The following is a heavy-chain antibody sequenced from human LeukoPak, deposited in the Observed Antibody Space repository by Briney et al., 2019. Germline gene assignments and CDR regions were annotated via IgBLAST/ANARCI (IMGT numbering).Heavy chain of an antibody. V-gene: IGHV3-23*01. D-gene: IGHD1-26*01. CDR2: ITGNGGST. CDR3: ARDSGSYLQPTDY. Sequence: PGGSLRLSCAASGFTFRTYAMTWVRQAPGKGLEWVSSITGNGGSTYYADFVKGRFTISRDNSKNTLYLQMDSLRAEDTAVYHCARDSGSYLQPTDYWGQGTLVTVSS. CDR1: GFTFRTYA. J-gene: IGHJ4*02.